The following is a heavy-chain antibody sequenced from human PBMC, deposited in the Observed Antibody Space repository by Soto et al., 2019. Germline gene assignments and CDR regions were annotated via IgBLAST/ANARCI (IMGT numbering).Heavy chain of an antibody. CDR2: IWYDGSDK. Sequence: RRLSCEAAVFTFRNHGMHWVRQAPGKGLEWVAVIWYDGSDKYYADSVKGRFTISRDNSKNTLFLQMNSLRVEDTAMYFCARDIASRRFDYLGQGTLVTVSS. V-gene: IGHV3-33*01. CDR1: VFTFRNHG. CDR3: ARDIASRRFDY. J-gene: IGHJ4*02. D-gene: IGHD6-6*01.